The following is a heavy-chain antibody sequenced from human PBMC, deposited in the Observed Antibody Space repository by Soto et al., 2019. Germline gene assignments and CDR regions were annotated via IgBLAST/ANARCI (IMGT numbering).Heavy chain of an antibody. D-gene: IGHD5-12*01. J-gene: IGHJ6*02. Sequence: EVQLIESGGGWVQPGTSLRVSCAASGFTFHEYAMHWVRQAPGKGLEWVSGISSDGDNIAYADSVQGRFTVLRDNEKNSLYLQMNSLRAEDTALYYCTKGGYDLIYYFGMDVWGQWTTVTVSS. CDR2: ISSDGDNI. CDR1: GFTFHEYA. V-gene: IGHV3-9*01. CDR3: TKGGYDLIYYFGMDV.